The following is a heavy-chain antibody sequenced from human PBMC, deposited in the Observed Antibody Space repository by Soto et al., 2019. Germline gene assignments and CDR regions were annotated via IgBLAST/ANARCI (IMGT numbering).Heavy chain of an antibody. CDR1: GFTFSTYA. J-gene: IGHJ4*02. CDR2: ISYDGSNK. Sequence: QVQLVESGGGVVQPGRSLRLSCAASGFTFSTYAMHWVRQAPGKGLEWVAVISYDGSNKYYADSVKGRFTISRDNSKNTLYLQMSSLRAEDTAVYYCARDFSRDYDTPWVWGQGTLVTVSS. D-gene: IGHD3-22*01. CDR3: ARDFSRDYDTPWV. V-gene: IGHV3-30-3*01.